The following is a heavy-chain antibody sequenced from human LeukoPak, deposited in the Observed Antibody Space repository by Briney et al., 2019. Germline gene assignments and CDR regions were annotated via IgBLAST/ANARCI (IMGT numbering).Heavy chain of an antibody. Sequence: SETLSLTXTVSGGSISSYYWSWIRQPAGKGLQWIGRIYTSGSTNYNPSLKSRVTLSVDTSKNQLSLKVSSVTAADTAVYYCARLSRGAVADYWGQGTLVTVSS. J-gene: IGHJ4*02. D-gene: IGHD6-19*01. CDR2: IYTSGST. V-gene: IGHV4-4*07. CDR1: GGSISSYY. CDR3: ARLSRGAVADY.